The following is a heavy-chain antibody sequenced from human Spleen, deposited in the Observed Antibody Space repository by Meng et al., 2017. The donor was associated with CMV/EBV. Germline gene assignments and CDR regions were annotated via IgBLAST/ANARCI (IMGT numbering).Heavy chain of an antibody. CDR3: ARGDWNYVFGGFDP. V-gene: IGHV3-74*01. CDR1: GFTFSSYW. CDR2: INSDGSST. J-gene: IGHJ5*02. D-gene: IGHD1-7*01. Sequence: GGSLRLSCAASGFTFSSYWMHWVRQAPGKGLVWVSRINSDGSSTNYADSVKGRFTISRDNAKNTLYLQMNSLRAEDTAVYYCARGDWNYVFGGFDPWGQGTRVTVSS.